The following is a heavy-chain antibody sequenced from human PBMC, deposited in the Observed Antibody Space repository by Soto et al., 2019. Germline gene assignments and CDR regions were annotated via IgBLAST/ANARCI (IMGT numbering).Heavy chain of an antibody. CDR2: ISGSGGST. CDR1: VFTFSSYA. Sequence: SLRLSCSASVFTFSSYAMSWVLQAPGKGLEWVSAISGSGGSTYYADSVKGRFTISRDNSKNTLYLQMNSLRAEDTAVYYCAKDHVINWFEPWGQGTLVTVSS. CDR3: AKDHVINWFEP. J-gene: IGHJ5*02. D-gene: IGHD2-21*01. V-gene: IGHV3-23*01.